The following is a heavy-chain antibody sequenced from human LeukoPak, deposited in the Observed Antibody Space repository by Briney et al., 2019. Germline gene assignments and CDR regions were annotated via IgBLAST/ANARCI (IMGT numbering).Heavy chain of an antibody. D-gene: IGHD2-2*01. J-gene: IGHJ3*02. V-gene: IGHV1-2*06. CDR3: ARADCSSTSCLNAFDI. CDR2: INPNSGGT. Sequence: ASVKVSCKASGYTFIGYYMHWGQQAPGQGLDWLGRINPNSGGTNYAQKFQGRVTMTRDTSISTAYMELSRLRSDDTAVYYCARADCSSTSCLNAFDIWSQGTMVTVSS. CDR1: GYTFIGYY.